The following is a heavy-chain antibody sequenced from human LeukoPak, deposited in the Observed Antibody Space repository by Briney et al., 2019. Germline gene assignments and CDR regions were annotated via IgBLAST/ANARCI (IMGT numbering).Heavy chain of an antibody. CDR2: ISSNGGST. D-gene: IGHD3-22*01. CDR1: GFTFSSYA. V-gene: IGHV3-64*01. CDR3: ATSMIPEAFDI. Sequence: GGSLRLSCAASGFTFSSYAMHWVRQAPGKGLEYVSAISSNGGSTYYANSVKGRFTISRDNSKNTLYLQMGSLRAEDMAVYYCATSMIPEAFDIWGQGTMVTVSS. J-gene: IGHJ3*02.